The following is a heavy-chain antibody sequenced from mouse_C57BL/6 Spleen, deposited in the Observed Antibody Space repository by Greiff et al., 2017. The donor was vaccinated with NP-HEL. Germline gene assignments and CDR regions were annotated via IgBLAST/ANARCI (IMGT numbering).Heavy chain of an antibody. V-gene: IGHV1-69*01. CDR3: ASRAPLTGKGSFDY. CDR2: IDPSDSYT. J-gene: IGHJ2*01. Sequence: QVQLQQPGAELVMPGASVKLSCKASGYTFTSYWMHWVKQRPGQGLEWIGEIDPSDSYTNYNQKFKGKSTLTVDKSSSTAYMQLSSLTSEDSAVYYCASRAPLTGKGSFDYWGQGTTLTVSS. CDR1: GYTFTSYW. D-gene: IGHD4-1*01.